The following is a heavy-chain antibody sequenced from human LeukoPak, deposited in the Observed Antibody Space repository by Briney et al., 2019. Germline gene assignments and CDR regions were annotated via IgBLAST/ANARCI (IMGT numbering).Heavy chain of an antibody. CDR2: ISSNGGST. Sequence: GGSLRLSCSASGFTFSSYAMHWVRQAPGKGLEYVSAISSNGGSTYYADSVKGRFTISRDNSKNTLYLQMSSLRAEDTAVYYCARDADWNGQSCDYWGQGTLVTVSS. D-gene: IGHD1-1*01. V-gene: IGHV3-64D*06. CDR1: GFTFSSYA. CDR3: ARDADWNGQSCDY. J-gene: IGHJ4*02.